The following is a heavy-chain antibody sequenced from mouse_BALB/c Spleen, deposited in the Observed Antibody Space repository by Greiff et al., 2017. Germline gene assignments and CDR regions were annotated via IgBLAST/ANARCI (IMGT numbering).Heavy chain of an antibody. CDR1: GYTFTSYW. V-gene: IGHV1-7*01. J-gene: IGHJ2*01. D-gene: IGHD2-3*01. CDR2: INPSTGYT. Sequence: VQRVESGAELAKPGASVKMSCKASGYTFTSYWMHWVKQRPGQGLEWIGYINPSTGYTEYNQKFQDKATLNADKSSSTAYMRLSSLTSEDSAVYYCARSDGYYCDYWGQGTTLTVSS. CDR3: ARSDGYYCDY.